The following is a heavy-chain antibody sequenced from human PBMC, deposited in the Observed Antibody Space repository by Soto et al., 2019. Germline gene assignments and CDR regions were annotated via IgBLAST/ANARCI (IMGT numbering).Heavy chain of an antibody. D-gene: IGHD6-13*01. CDR2: IDWDDDK. CDR1: GFSLSTSGMC. Sequence: SGPTLVNPTQTLTLTCTSSGFSLSTSGMCVSWIRQPPGKALEWLALIDWDDDKYYSTSLKTRLTISKDTSKNQVVLTMTNMDPVDTATYYCARSTVAGTYYGMDVWGQGTTVTVSS. J-gene: IGHJ6*02. CDR3: ARSTVAGTYYGMDV. V-gene: IGHV2-70*01.